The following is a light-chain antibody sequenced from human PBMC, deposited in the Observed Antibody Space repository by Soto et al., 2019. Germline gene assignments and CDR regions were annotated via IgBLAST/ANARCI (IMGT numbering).Light chain of an antibody. CDR2: QVS. J-gene: IGKJ1*01. CDR3: VQFSHFPRT. Sequence: DIVLTQTPLSSPVTLGQPASISCRSSQSLGYSDGNTYLSWLQLRPGQPPRLLIYQVSNRFPGVPYRFSGSWAGTDFTLKISRVEAEDVGVYYCVQFSHFPRTFRQGTKVEFK. CDR1: QSLGYSDGNTY. V-gene: IGKV2-24*01.